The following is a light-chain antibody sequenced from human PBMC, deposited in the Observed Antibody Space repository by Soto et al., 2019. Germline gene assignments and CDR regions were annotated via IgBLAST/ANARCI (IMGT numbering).Light chain of an antibody. CDR3: SSYAGANNLV. CDR1: NRDVGAYNY. V-gene: IGLV2-8*01. J-gene: IGLJ2*01. Sequence: QSALTQPPSASGSPGQSVTISCTGTNRDVGAYNYVSWYQQQPGKAPELMIYEVNKRPSGVPDRFSGSKSGNTASPTVSGLQAEDEADYYCSSYAGANNLVFGGGTKLTVL. CDR2: EVN.